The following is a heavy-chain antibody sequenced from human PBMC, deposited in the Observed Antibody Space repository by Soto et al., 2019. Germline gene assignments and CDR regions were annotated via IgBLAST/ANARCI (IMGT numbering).Heavy chain of an antibody. J-gene: IGHJ4*02. CDR1: GYTFIGYY. CDR3: ARVMAYEQQLVPLDY. V-gene: IGHV1-2*02. Sequence: ESSVKVSCKTSGYTFIGYYLNWVRQAPGQGLEWMGWVNPHTGGTHYAQKFDGRVTMTRDTSTYTAYMELSGLKFDDTATYFCARVMAYEQQLVPLDYWRQGTLVTVSS. CDR2: VNPHTGGT. D-gene: IGHD6-13*01.